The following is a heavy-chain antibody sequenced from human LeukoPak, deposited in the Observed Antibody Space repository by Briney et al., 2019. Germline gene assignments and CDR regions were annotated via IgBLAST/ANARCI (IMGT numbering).Heavy chain of an antibody. CDR1: GGSISSSSYY. CDR3: ARGGGSSGWYLDH. V-gene: IGHV4-39*01. D-gene: IGHD6-19*01. Sequence: KPSETLSLTCTVSGGSISSSSYYWGWIRQPPGKGLEWIGNIYYSGSTYYNPSLTSRVTISVDTSKNQFSLKLTSVTAADTAVYYCARGGGSSGWYLDHWGQGMLVTVSS. J-gene: IGHJ4*02. CDR2: IYYSGST.